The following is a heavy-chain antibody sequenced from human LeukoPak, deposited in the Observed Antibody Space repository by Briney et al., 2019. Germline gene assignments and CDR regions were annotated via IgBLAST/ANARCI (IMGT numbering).Heavy chain of an antibody. J-gene: IGHJ4*02. CDR2: IYYSGST. Sequence: SETLSLTCTVSGGSISSTNYYWGWIRQPPGKGLEWIGSIYYSGSTYYNPSLKSRLTISLDTSKNQFSPRLSSVTAADTAVYYCARQVGLGLDTAMAYFDYWGQGTLVTVSS. D-gene: IGHD5-18*01. CDR3: ARQVGLGLDTAMAYFDY. CDR1: GGSISSTNYY. V-gene: IGHV4-39*07.